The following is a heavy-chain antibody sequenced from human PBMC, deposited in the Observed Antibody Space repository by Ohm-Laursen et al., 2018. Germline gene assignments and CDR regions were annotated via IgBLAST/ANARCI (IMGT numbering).Heavy chain of an antibody. CDR3: ASGGPRIVNY. V-gene: IGHV4-59*08. Sequence: SETLSLTCTVSGGSISSYYWSWIRQPPGKGLEWIGYIYYSGSTNYNPSLKSRVTISVDTSKNQFSLKLSSVTAADTAVYYCASGGPRIVNYWGRGALVTVSS. D-gene: IGHD2-15*01. CDR2: IYYSGST. CDR1: GGSISSYY. J-gene: IGHJ4*02.